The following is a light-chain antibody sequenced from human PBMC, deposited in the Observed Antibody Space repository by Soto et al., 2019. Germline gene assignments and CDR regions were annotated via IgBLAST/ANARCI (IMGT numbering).Light chain of an antibody. CDR2: GAS. V-gene: IGKV3-20*01. CDR1: QSVSSSY. J-gene: IGKJ2*01. CDR3: QRYGDSPLYT. Sequence: EIVLTQSPGTLSLSPGEGATLSCRASQSVSSSYLAWYQQKPGQAPRLLIYGASSRATGIPYRFSGSGSGTDFTLTISRLEPEDFAVYYCQRYGDSPLYTFGQGTKLEIK.